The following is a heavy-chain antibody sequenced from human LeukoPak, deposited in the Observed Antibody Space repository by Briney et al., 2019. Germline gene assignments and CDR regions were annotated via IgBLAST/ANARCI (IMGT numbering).Heavy chain of an antibody. Sequence: SETLSLTCTVSGGSISSGDYYWSWIRQPPGKGLEWIGYIYYSGSTYYNPSLKSRVTISADTSKTQFSLKLSSVTAADTAVYYCARGTYDYVWGSYRHLDYWGQGTLVTVSS. V-gene: IGHV4-30-4*01. D-gene: IGHD3-16*02. CDR3: ARGTYDYVWGSYRHLDY. CDR1: GGSISSGDYY. CDR2: IYYSGST. J-gene: IGHJ4*02.